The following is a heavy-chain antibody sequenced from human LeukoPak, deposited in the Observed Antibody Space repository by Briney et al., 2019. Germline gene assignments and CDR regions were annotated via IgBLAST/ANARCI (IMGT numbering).Heavy chain of an antibody. J-gene: IGHJ4*02. CDR2: IKQDGSEK. CDR1: GFTFSSYW. V-gene: IGHV3-7*01. Sequence: GGSLRLSCAASGFTFSSYWMSWVRQAPGMGLEWVANIKQDGSEKYYVDSVKGRFTISRDNAKNSLYLQMNSLRAEDTAVYYCARVYLGGQQLVRCFDYWGQGTLVTVSS. CDR3: ARVYLGGQQLVRCFDY. D-gene: IGHD6-13*01.